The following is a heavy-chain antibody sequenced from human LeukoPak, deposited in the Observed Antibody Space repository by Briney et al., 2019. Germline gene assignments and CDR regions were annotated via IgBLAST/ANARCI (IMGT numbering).Heavy chain of an antibody. D-gene: IGHD5-18*01. V-gene: IGHV3-23*01. Sequence: PGGSLRLSCAPFGFTFSSYAMSWVRQAPGKGLEWVSAISGSGGSTYYADSVKGRFTISRDNSKNTLYLQMNSLRAEDTAVYYCAKAPGYSYGSTYFDYWGQGTLVTVSS. CDR1: GFTFSSYA. J-gene: IGHJ4*02. CDR3: AKAPGYSYGSTYFDY. CDR2: ISGSGGST.